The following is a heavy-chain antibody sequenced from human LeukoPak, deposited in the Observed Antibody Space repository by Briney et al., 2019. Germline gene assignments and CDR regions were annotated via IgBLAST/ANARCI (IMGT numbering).Heavy chain of an antibody. D-gene: IGHD6-19*01. CDR2: ISYDGSNK. J-gene: IGHJ4*02. CDR1: GFTFSNFA. Sequence: GGSLRLSCAASGFTFSNFAMHWVRQAPGKGLEWVAVISYDGSNKYYADSVKGRFTISRDNSKNTLYLQMNSLRAEDTAVYYCASATHKQWLDSYFDYWGQGALVTVSS. CDR3: ASATHKQWLDSYFDY. V-gene: IGHV3-30-3*01.